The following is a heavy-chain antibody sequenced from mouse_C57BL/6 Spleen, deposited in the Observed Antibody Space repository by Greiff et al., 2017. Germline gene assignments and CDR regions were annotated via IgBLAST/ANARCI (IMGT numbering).Heavy chain of an antibody. CDR1: GYAFSSYW. J-gene: IGHJ3*01. CDR3: ARSGDYDEAWFAY. D-gene: IGHD2-4*01. Sequence: QVQLQQSGAELVKPGASVKISCKASGYAFSSYWMNWVKQRPGKGLEWIGQIYPGDGDTNYNGKFKGKATQTADKSSSTAYMQLSSLTSEDSAVYFGARSGDYDEAWFAYWGQGTLVTVSA. CDR2: IYPGDGDT. V-gene: IGHV1-80*01.